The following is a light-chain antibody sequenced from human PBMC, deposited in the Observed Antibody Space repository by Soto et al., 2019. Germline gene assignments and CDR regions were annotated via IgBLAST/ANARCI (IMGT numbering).Light chain of an antibody. CDR1: SSDVGSYNY. CDR2: EVS. J-gene: IGLJ2*01. V-gene: IGLV2-14*01. Sequence: QSALTQPASVSESPGQSITISCTGTSSDVGSYNYVSWYQHQPGRAPKLIIFEVSHRPSGVSDRFSASKSGNTASLTISGLQTEDEADYYCTSYTRTRNLLFGGGTKLTVL. CDR3: TSYTRTRNLL.